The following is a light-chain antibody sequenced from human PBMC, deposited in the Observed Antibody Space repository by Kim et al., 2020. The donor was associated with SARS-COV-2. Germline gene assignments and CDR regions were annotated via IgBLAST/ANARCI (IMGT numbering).Light chain of an antibody. CDR1: SRNINRNS. CDR3: QSYDYNIWL. Sequence: GKTVSSSCTVSSRNINRNSVPSYLQRPCSAPPTVIYDDSHRPSGGPHLFSGCVDSSSTSASLPISALKPGDEAEYYCQSYDYNIWLFGGGTRLTVL. CDR2: DDS. V-gene: IGLV6-57*02. J-gene: IGLJ3*02.